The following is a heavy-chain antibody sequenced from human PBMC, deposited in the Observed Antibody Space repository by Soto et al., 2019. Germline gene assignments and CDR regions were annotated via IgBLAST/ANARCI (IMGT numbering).Heavy chain of an antibody. J-gene: IGHJ5*02. Sequence: GGSLRLSCAASGFTFSTFALHWVRQAPGEGLEWVALISHDGRIEKYAASVKVRVTISRDKSKNTLYIQMDSLRLEDTGVYYCARDGLPDDFRSGGYWFDPWGQGTQVTVSS. D-gene: IGHD3-3*01. CDR1: GFTFSTFA. CDR3: ARDGLPDDFRSGGYWFDP. CDR2: ISHDGRIE. V-gene: IGHV3-30*14.